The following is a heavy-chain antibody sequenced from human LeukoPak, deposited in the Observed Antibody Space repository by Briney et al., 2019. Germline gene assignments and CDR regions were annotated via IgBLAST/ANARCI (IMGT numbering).Heavy chain of an antibody. CDR1: GGSISSGDYY. D-gene: IGHD6-13*01. J-gene: IGHJ4*02. V-gene: IGHV4-30-4*08. CDR3: AREGSSWYGPPFFDY. Sequence: PSQTLSLTCTVSGGSISSGDYYWSWIRQPPGKGLEWIGYIYYSGSTYYNPSLKSRVTISVDTSKNQFSLKLSSVTAADTAVYYCAREGSSWYGPPFFDYWGQGTLVTVSS. CDR2: IYYSGST.